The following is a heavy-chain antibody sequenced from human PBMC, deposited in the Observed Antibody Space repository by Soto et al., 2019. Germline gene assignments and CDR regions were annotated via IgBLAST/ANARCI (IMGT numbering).Heavy chain of an antibody. Sequence: EILSLTCAGYGGSFRFYYGILIRPPPGKGLEWIGEINHSGSTNYNPSLKSRVTISVDTSKNQFSLKLSSVTAADTAVYYCARDMNTGFTHYFDPWGQGTLVTVSS. CDR3: ARDMNTGFTHYFDP. V-gene: IGHV4-34*01. CDR1: GGSFRFYY. CDR2: INHSGST. J-gene: IGHJ5*02. D-gene: IGHD5-12*01.